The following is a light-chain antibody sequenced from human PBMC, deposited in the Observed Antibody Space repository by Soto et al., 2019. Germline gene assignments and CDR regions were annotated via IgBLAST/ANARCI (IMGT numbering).Light chain of an antibody. Sequence: DIVMTQSPDSLAVSLGERATINCKSSQSVLYTSNNKNHLAWYQQKPGQPPKLLIYWASTRESGVPDRFSGSGSETDLTLTISSLQAEDVAVYYCHQFYSIPITFGPGTKVDIK. CDR1: QSVLYTSNNKNH. V-gene: IGKV4-1*01. CDR3: HQFYSIPIT. J-gene: IGKJ3*01. CDR2: WAS.